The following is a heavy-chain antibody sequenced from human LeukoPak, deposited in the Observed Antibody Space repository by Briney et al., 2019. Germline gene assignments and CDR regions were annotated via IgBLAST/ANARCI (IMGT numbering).Heavy chain of an antibody. D-gene: IGHD5-24*01. V-gene: IGHV3-23*01. CDR3: ARQMATINH. CDR2: ISGNGDST. Sequence: GGPLRLSCAASGFTFSSYAMSWVRQAPGKGLEWVSAISGNGDSTYYADSVKGRFTISRDNSKNTLYLQMNSLRVEDTALYYCARQMATINHWGQGTLVTVSS. J-gene: IGHJ5*02. CDR1: GFTFSSYA.